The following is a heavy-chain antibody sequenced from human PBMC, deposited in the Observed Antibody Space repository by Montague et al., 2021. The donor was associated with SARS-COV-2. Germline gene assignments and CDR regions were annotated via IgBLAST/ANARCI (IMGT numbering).Heavy chain of an antibody. CDR3: ARQPQELDENYFDY. V-gene: IGHV3-48*03. D-gene: IGHD1-1*01. Sequence: SLRLSCAASGFTFSSYEMNWVRQAPGKGLEWVSYIGSSGSTIYHXDSVKGRFTISRDNAKNSLYLQMNSLRAEDTAIYYCARQPQELDENYFDYWGQGTLVTVSS. CDR2: IGSSGSTI. CDR1: GFTFSSYE. J-gene: IGHJ4*02.